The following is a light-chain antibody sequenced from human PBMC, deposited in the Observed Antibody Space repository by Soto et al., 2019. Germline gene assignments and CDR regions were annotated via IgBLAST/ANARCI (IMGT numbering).Light chain of an antibody. CDR1: TGAVTSGHY. V-gene: IGLV7-46*01. CDR2: DTS. Sequence: QAVVTQEPSLTVSPGGTVTLTCGCSTGAVTSGHYPYWFQQKPGQAPRTLIYDTSNKHSWTPARFSGSLLGGKAALTLSGAQPEDEAEYYCLLSYSGARGVFGGGTKLTVL. J-gene: IGLJ2*01. CDR3: LLSYSGARGV.